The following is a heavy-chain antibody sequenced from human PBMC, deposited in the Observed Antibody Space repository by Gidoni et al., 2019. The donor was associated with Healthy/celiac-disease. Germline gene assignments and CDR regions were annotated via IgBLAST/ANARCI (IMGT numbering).Heavy chain of an antibody. Sequence: QVQLQESGPGLVKPSETLSLTCTVSGGSISSYYWSWIRQPPGKGLEWIGYIYYSGSTNYNPSLKSRVTISVDTSKNQFSLKLSSVTAADTAVYYCARSIFGVATILDYWGQGTLVTVSS. CDR1: GGSISSYY. CDR2: IYYSGST. J-gene: IGHJ4*02. V-gene: IGHV4-59*01. CDR3: ARSIFGVATILDY. D-gene: IGHD3-3*02.